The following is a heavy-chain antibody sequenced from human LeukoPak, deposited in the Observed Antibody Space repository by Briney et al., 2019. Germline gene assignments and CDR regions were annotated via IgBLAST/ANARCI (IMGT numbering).Heavy chain of an antibody. CDR1: GFTFSISR. D-gene: IGHD6-19*01. J-gene: IGHJ5*02. Sequence: GGSLRLSCAASGFTFSISRMHWVRHARGKGLEWVSRIRRDGTFTNYADSVKGRFTISRDNAKNTLYLQMNSLGAEDTAVYYCVAVPENWFDPWGQGTLVTVSS. V-gene: IGHV3-74*01. CDR2: IRRDGTFT. CDR3: VAVPENWFDP.